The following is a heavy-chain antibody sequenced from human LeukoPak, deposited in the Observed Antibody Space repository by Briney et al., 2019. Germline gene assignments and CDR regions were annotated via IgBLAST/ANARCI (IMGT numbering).Heavy chain of an antibody. CDR2: IIPIFGTA. CDR3: ATPGPKRGYSGYDSLDY. V-gene: IGHV1-69*05. CDR1: GGTFISYA. D-gene: IGHD5-12*01. J-gene: IGHJ4*02. Sequence: ASVKVSCKASGGTFISYAISWVGQAPGQGGEGRGGIIPIFGTANYAQKFQGRVTITTDESTTTAYMELSSLRSEDTAVYYCATPGPKRGYSGYDSLDYWGQGTLVTVSS.